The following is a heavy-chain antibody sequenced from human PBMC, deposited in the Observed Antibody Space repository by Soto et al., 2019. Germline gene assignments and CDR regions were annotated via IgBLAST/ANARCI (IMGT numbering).Heavy chain of an antibody. D-gene: IGHD6-6*01. CDR2: IWYDGSNK. J-gene: IGHJ6*02. Sequence: PGRPMRHSCAASGVTFSSYGMHWVRKAPGKGLEWVAVIWYDGSNKYYADSVKGRFTISRDNSKNTLYLQMNSLRAEDTAVYYCARDRRIAARLIAAYGMDVWGQGTTVTVSS. CDR3: ARDRRIAARLIAAYGMDV. CDR1: GVTFSSYG. V-gene: IGHV3-33*01.